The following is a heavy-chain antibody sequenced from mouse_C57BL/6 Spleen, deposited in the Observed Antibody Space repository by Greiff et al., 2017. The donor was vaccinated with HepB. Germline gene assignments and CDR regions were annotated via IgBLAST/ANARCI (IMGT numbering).Heavy chain of an antibody. CDR2: IYPGDGDT. Sequence: QVHVKQSGAELVKPGASVKISCKASGYAFSSYWMNWVKQRPGKGLEWIGQIYPGDGDTNYNGKFKGKATLTADKSSSTAYMQLSSLTSEDSAVYFCAREVLPSYFGYWGQGTTLTVSS. J-gene: IGHJ2*01. D-gene: IGHD1-1*01. CDR1: GYAFSSYW. V-gene: IGHV1-80*01. CDR3: AREVLPSYFGY.